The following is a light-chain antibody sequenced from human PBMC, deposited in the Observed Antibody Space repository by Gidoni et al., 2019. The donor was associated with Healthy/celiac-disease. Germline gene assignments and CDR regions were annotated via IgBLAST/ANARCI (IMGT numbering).Light chain of an antibody. J-gene: IGKJ1*01. CDR1: QSVSSN. Sequence: EIVLTQSPATLSVSPGERATLSCRASQSVSSNLAWYQQKPGQAPRLLFYGASTRATGVPARFSGSGSGTEFTLTISGLQSEDCAVYYCQQYNNWPQTFGQVTKVEIK. CDR2: GAS. V-gene: IGKV3-15*01. CDR3: QQYNNWPQT.